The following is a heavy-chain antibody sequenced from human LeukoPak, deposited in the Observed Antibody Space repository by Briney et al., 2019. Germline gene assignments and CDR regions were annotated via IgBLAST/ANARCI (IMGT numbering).Heavy chain of an antibody. D-gene: IGHD2-2*01. Sequence: GGSLRLSCAASGFTFSSHSMNWVRQAPGKGLEWVSSISSSSSYIYYADSVKGRFTISRDNAKSSLYLQMNSLRAEDTAVYYCARFSRAGKYQLPTFQHWGQGTLVTVSS. J-gene: IGHJ1*01. V-gene: IGHV3-21*01. CDR1: GFTFSSHS. CDR2: ISSSSSYI. CDR3: ARFSRAGKYQLPTFQH.